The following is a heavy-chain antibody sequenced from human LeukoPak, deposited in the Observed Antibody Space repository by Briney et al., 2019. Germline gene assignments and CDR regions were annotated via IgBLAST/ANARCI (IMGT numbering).Heavy chain of an antibody. CDR3: AREGELPTRPFDY. V-gene: IGHV1-69*13. CDR2: IIPIFGTA. CDR1: GGTFSSYA. J-gene: IGHJ4*02. Sequence: SVKVSCKASGGTFSSYAISWVRQAPGQGLEWMGGIIPIFGTANYAQKFQGRVTITADESTSTAYMELSSLRSEDTAVYYCAREGELPTRPFDYWGQGTLVTVSS. D-gene: IGHD1-26*01.